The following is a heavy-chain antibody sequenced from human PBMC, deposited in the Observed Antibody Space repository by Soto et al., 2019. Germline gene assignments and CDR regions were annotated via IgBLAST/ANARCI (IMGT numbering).Heavy chain of an antibody. V-gene: IGHV1-2*02. Sequence: QVQLVQSGAEVKKPGASVKVSCKASGYTFTGYYMHWVRQAPGQGLEWMGWINPHSGGTNYAQKVQGRVTMTRDTSTSTAYMELSRRRSDDTAVYYCARAKRGIAVYWGQGTLVTVSS. CDR1: GYTFTGYY. CDR2: INPHSGGT. CDR3: ARAKRGIAVY. D-gene: IGHD6-19*01. J-gene: IGHJ4*02.